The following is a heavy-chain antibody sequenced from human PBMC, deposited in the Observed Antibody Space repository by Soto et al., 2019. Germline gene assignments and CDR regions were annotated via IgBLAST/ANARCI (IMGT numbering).Heavy chain of an antibody. CDR1: GFTFSSYA. D-gene: IGHD3-22*01. J-gene: IGHJ5*02. V-gene: IGHV3-64D*08. Sequence: PGGSLRLSCSASGFTFSSYAMHWVRQAPGKGLEYVSAISSNGGSTYYADSVKGRFTISRDNSKNTPYLQMSSLRAEDTAVYYCVTYYYDSSGYGGFDPWGQGTLVTVSS. CDR3: VTYYYDSSGYGGFDP. CDR2: ISSNGGST.